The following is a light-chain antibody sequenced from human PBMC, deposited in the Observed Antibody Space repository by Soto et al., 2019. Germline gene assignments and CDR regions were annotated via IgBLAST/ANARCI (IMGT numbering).Light chain of an antibody. CDR1: QSVSSS. CDR3: QQYHDWPLT. V-gene: IGKV3-15*01. CDR2: GAS. J-gene: IGKJ4*01. Sequence: EIVMTQSPATLSVSPGERATLSCRASQSVSSSLAWYQQKPGQAPRLLIQGASTRATDIPARFSGSGSGTEFTLTITSLQSEDFAGYYCQQYHDWPLTFGGGTTVEVK.